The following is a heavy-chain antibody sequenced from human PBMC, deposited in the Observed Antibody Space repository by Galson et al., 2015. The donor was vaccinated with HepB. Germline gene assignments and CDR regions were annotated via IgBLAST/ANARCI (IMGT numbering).Heavy chain of an antibody. CDR1: GFTFNSYG. Sequence: SLRLSCAASGFTFNSYGMHWVRQAPGKGLEWVAIISYDGSNKYYGDLAKGRFTISRDNSKHTLYLQMNSLRGDDTAVYYCAREGSSGSGTYYPPYYYGLDVWGQGTTVTVSS. CDR3: AREGSSGSGTYYPPYYYGLDV. CDR2: ISYDGSNK. V-gene: IGHV3-30*03. J-gene: IGHJ6*02. D-gene: IGHD3-10*01.